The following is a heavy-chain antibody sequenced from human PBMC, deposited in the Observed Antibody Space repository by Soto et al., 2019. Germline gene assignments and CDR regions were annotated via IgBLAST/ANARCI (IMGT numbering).Heavy chain of an antibody. CDR2: IFYSGST. D-gene: IGHD2-21*02. CDR3: ARVPVEMTSIGDYYSYGMDV. Sequence: SETLSLTCTVSGGSVTSGTYYWSWIRQPPGKGLEWIGYIFYSGSTNYHPSLKSRVTISVDTSKNLDTSKNQFSLKLSSVTAADTAVYYCARVPVEMTSIGDYYSYGMDVWGQGTTVTVSS. J-gene: IGHJ6*02. CDR1: GGSVTSGTYY. V-gene: IGHV4-61*01.